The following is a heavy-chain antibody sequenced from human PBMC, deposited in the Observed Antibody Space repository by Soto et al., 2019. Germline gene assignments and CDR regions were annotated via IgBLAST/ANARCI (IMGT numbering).Heavy chain of an antibody. CDR2: IYHSGST. CDR1: GGSISSSSYY. J-gene: IGHJ6*02. CDR3: ARVAVAGVGYYGMDV. D-gene: IGHD6-19*01. Sequence: PSETLSLTCTVSGGSISSSSYYWGWIRQPPGKGLEWIGSIYHSGSTYYNPSLKSRVTISVDKSKNQFSLKLSSVTAADTAVYYCARVAVAGVGYYGMDVWGQGTTVTVSS. V-gene: IGHV4-39*07.